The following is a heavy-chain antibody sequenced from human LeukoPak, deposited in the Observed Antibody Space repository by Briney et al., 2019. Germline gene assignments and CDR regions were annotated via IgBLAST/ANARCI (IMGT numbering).Heavy chain of an antibody. CDR1: GFSFSSYW. Sequence: GGSLRLSCAASGFSFSSYWMSWVRQAPGKGLEWVSVISGSGGSTYYADSVKGRFTISRDNSKNTLYLQMNSLRAEDTAVYYCAKEIYGDATGGRFQHWGQGTLVTVSS. J-gene: IGHJ1*01. D-gene: IGHD4-17*01. CDR3: AKEIYGDATGGRFQH. CDR2: ISGSGGST. V-gene: IGHV3-23*01.